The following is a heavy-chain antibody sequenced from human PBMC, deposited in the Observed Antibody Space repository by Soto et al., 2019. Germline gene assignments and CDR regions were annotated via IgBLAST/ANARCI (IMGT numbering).Heavy chain of an antibody. CDR3: ARQIYDSDTGPNSPYYFDS. Sequence: GESLKISCKVSGYSFAGYWITWVRQEPGKGLEWMGRIDPSDSQTYYSPSFRGHVTISVTKSITTVFLQWSSLRASDTAMYYCARQIYDSDTGPNSPYYFDSWGQGTPVTVS. J-gene: IGHJ4*02. CDR2: IDPSDSQT. CDR1: GYSFAGYW. V-gene: IGHV5-10-1*01. D-gene: IGHD3-22*01.